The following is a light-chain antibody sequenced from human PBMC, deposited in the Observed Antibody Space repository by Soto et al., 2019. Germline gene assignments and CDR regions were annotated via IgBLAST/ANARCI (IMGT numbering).Light chain of an antibody. J-gene: IGLJ2*01. V-gene: IGLV2-14*01. Sequence: QSALTQPASVSGSPGQSITISCTGTSSDVGGYNYVSWYQQHPGKPPKLMISDVSNRPSGVSNRFSGSKSGNTASLTISGLQAEDEADYYSRSYTSRSALVFGGGTQLTVL. CDR3: RSYTSRSALV. CDR2: DVS. CDR1: SSDVGGYNY.